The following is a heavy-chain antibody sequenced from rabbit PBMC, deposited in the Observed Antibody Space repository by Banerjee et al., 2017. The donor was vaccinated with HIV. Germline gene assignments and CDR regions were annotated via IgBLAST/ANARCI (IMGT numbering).Heavy chain of an antibody. CDR1: GFDFSSYG. CDR2: IDPVFGST. V-gene: IGHV1S47*01. Sequence: QEQLVESGGGLVTLGGSLTLTCKASGFDFSSYGVSWVRQAPGKGLEWIGYIDPVFGSTYYASWVNGRFTISSHNAQNTLYLQLNSLTAADTATYFCARDLAGAIGWNFNLWGPGTLVTVS. D-gene: IGHD4-1*01. CDR3: ARDLAGAIGWNFNL. J-gene: IGHJ4*01.